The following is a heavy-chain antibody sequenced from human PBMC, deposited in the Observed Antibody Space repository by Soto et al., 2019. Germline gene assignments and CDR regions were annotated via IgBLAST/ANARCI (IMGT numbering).Heavy chain of an antibody. J-gene: IGHJ6*02. CDR2: IGTAGDT. D-gene: IGHD4-17*01. CDR1: EVKCGNYD. Sequence: LLRLPWAASEVKCGNYDRHRISKNRGKRLEWVSAIGTAGDTYYSGSVKGRFTMFREDAKNSLYLQMNSVRAEDTAVYYCARDGGGNYGGYYYYSLDVWGQGTTLTVSS. CDR3: ARDGGGNYGGYYYYSLDV. V-gene: IGHV3-13*04.